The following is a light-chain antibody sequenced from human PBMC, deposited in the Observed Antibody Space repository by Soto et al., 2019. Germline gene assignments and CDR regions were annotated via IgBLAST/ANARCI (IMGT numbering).Light chain of an antibody. Sequence: DIQMTQSPSTLSASVGDRVTITCRASQSISSWLAWYQQKPGTAPTLLIYKASTLQSGVPSRFSGSASGTEFTLTISSLQPDDSATYYCQQYNDNWTFGQGTKVEIK. J-gene: IGKJ1*01. V-gene: IGKV1-5*03. CDR3: QQYNDNWT. CDR1: QSISSW. CDR2: KAS.